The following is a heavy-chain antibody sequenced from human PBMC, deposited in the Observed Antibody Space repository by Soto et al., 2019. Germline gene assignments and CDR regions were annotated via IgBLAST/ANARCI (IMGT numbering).Heavy chain of an antibody. V-gene: IGHV1-46*01. CDR1: GYTFTSYY. CDR3: ARERFLEWSPGY. D-gene: IGHD3-3*01. CDR2: INPSSGST. J-gene: IGHJ4*02. Sequence: QVQLVQSGAEVKKPGASVKVSCKASGYTFTSYYMHWVRQAPGQGLEWMGIINPSSGSTSYAEKFQGRVTMTRDTSTSTVYMELSSLRSEDTAVYYCARERFLEWSPGYWGQGTLVTVSS.